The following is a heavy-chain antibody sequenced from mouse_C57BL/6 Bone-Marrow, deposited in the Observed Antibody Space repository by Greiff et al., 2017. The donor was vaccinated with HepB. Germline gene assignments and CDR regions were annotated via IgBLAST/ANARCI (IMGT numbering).Heavy chain of an antibody. V-gene: IGHV1-81*01. CDR1: GYTFTSYG. Sequence: QVQLQQSGAELARPGASVKLSCKASGYTFTSYGISWVKQSPGQGLEWIGEIYPRSGNTYYNEKFKGKATLTADKSSSTAYMERRSLTSEDSAVCVGARVTVVARMDDWGQGTSVTVSS. CDR3: ARVTVVARMDD. J-gene: IGHJ4*01. CDR2: IYPRSGNT. D-gene: IGHD1-1*01.